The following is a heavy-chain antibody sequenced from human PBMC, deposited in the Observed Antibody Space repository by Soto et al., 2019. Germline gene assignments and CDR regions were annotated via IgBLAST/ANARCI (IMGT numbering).Heavy chain of an antibody. J-gene: IGHJ6*02. CDR2: IIPIFGTA. CDR3: ARGESIAALPLYYYGIEV. Sequence: QVQLVQSGAEVKKPGSSVKVSCKASGGTFSSYAISWVRQAPGQGLEWMGGIIPIFGTANYAQKLQGRVTITADKSTSTAYMELSSLRSEDPAGYYCARGESIAALPLYYYGIEVWGQGTTVTVS. V-gene: IGHV1-69*06. D-gene: IGHD6-6*01. CDR1: GGTFSSYA.